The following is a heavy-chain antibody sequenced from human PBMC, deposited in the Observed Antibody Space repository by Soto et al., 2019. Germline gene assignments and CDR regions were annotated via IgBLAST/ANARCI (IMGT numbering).Heavy chain of an antibody. V-gene: IGHV1-69*13. CDR3: ARGLQTGYSSSWYTYYYYGMDV. J-gene: IGHJ6*02. D-gene: IGHD6-13*01. Sequence: SVKVSCTASGGTFSSYAISWVRQAPGQELEWMGGIIPIFGTANYAQKFQGRVTITADESTSTAYMELSSLRSEDTAVYYCARGLQTGYSSSWYTYYYYGMDVWGQGTTVTVSS. CDR1: GGTFSSYA. CDR2: IIPIFGTA.